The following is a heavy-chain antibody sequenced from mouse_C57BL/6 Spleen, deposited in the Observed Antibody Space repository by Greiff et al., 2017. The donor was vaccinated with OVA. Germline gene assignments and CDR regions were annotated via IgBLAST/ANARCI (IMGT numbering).Heavy chain of an antibody. Sequence: QVQLQQSGAELARPGASVKLSCKASGYTFTSYGISWVKQRTGQGLEWIGEIYPRSGNTYYNEKFKGKATLTADKSSSTAYMELRSLTSEDSAVYFCARERPYSSGTGGFAYWGQGTLVTVSA. V-gene: IGHV1-81*01. J-gene: IGHJ3*01. CDR3: ARERPYSSGTGGFAY. CDR1: GYTFTSYG. D-gene: IGHD3-2*02. CDR2: IYPRSGNT.